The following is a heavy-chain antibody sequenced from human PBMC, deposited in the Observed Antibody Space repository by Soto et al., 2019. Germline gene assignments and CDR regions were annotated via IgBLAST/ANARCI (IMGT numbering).Heavy chain of an antibody. Sequence: SETLSLTCAVYGGSFSGYYWSWIRQPPGKGLEWIGEINHSGSTNYNPSLKSRVTISVDTPKNQFSLKLSSVTAADTAVYYCARGRYNWNYRPLFDYWGQGTLVTV. CDR2: INHSGST. J-gene: IGHJ4*02. CDR3: ARGRYNWNYRPLFDY. CDR1: GGSFSGYY. D-gene: IGHD1-1*01. V-gene: IGHV4-34*01.